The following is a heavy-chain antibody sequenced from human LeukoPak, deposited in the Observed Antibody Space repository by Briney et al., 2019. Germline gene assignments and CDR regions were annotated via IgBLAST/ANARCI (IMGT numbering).Heavy chain of an antibody. V-gene: IGHV3-48*01. Sequence: GSLRLSCAASGLTISSYSMNWVRQAPGKGLQWVSYISSSSSTIYYADSVKGRFTISRDNAKNSLYLQMNSLRAEDTAVYYCARALWFGETFPAYWGQGTLVTASS. CDR3: ARALWFGETFPAY. CDR2: ISSSSSTI. J-gene: IGHJ4*02. D-gene: IGHD3-10*01. CDR1: GLTISSYS.